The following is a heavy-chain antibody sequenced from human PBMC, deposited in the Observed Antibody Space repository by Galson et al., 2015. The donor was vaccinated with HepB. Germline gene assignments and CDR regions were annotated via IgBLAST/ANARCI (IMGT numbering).Heavy chain of an antibody. Sequence: SVKVSCKASGYSLTSYGISWVRQAPGQGLEWMGWISTYNGNTNYAQKVQGRVFMTTDASTSTAYMELRSLISDDTAVYYCARRALASGRYHYGMDVWGQGTTVTVSS. J-gene: IGHJ6*02. CDR2: ISTYNGNT. CDR1: GYSLTSYG. V-gene: IGHV1-18*04. D-gene: IGHD6-13*01. CDR3: ARRALASGRYHYGMDV.